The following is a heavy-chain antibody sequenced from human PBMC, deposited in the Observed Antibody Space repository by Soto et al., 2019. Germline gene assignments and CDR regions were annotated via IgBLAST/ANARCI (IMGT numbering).Heavy chain of an antibody. D-gene: IGHD6-13*01. V-gene: IGHV4-59*01. CDR2: IYYSGST. J-gene: IGHJ5*02. Sequence: SETLSLTCTVSGGSISSYYWSWIRQPPGKGLEWIGYIYYSGSTNYNPSLKSRVTISVDTSKNQFSLKLSSVTAADTAVYYCARGKRSGAAAGVNWFDPWGQGTLVTVSS. CDR3: ARGKRSGAAAGVNWFDP. CDR1: GGSISSYY.